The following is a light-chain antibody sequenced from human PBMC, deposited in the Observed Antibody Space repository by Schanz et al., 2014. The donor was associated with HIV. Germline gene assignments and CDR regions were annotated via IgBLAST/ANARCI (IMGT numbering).Light chain of an antibody. Sequence: EIVMTQSPATLSVSPGERATLSCRASQSVSSNLAWYQQKPGQAPRLLIYDASSRATGIPDRFSGTGSGTDFTLTISRLEPEDFAVYYCQQYSYSPRTFGQGTKLEVK. CDR1: QSVSSN. J-gene: IGKJ2*02. CDR2: DAS. V-gene: IGKV3-20*01. CDR3: QQYSYSPRT.